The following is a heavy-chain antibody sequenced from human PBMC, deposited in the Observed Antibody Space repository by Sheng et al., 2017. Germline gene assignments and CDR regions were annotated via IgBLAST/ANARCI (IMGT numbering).Heavy chain of an antibody. V-gene: IGHV4-4*02. Sequence: QVQLQESGPGLVKPSGTLSITCAVSGGSISSNNWWNWVRQAPGQGLEWIGEIFHSGTTNYSPSFQSRVVISMDKSKNHFSLNLISVTAADTATYYCARGGGYFLDYWGQGTLVTVSS. CDR1: GGSISSNNW. CDR2: IFHSGTT. J-gene: IGHJ4*02. D-gene: IGHD5-12*01. CDR3: ARGGGYFLDY.